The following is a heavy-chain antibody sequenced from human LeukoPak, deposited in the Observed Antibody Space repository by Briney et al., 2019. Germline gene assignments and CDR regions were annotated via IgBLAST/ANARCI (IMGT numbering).Heavy chain of an antibody. J-gene: IGHJ4*02. V-gene: IGHV3-23*01. CDR1: GFSFSNYA. Sequence: GGSLRLSCVASGFSFSNYAMMWVRQGPGKGLEWVSGISGSGDNTKYADSVKGRFTISRDNSKNTLYLQLNSLKAEDTAVYYCGSLRLLWGQGTLVTVSS. CDR3: GSLRLL. CDR2: ISGSGDNT. D-gene: IGHD3-16*01.